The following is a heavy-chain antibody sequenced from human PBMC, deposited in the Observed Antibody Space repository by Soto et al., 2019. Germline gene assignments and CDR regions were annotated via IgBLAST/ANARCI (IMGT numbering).Heavy chain of an antibody. V-gene: IGHV3-43D*04. D-gene: IGHD3-10*01. Sequence: EVQLVESGGVVVQPGGSLRLSCAASGFTFDDYAMHLVRQAPGKGLEWVSLISWDGGSTYYADSVKGRFTISRDNSKNSLYLQMNSLRAEDTALYYCAKDRRRTITMVREGGGMDVWGQGTTVTVSS. CDR3: AKDRRRTITMVREGGGMDV. J-gene: IGHJ6*02. CDR2: ISWDGGST. CDR1: GFTFDDYA.